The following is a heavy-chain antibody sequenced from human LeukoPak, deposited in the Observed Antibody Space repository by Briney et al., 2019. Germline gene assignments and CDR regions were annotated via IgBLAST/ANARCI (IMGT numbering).Heavy chain of an antibody. CDR2: IYPGDSDT. J-gene: IGHJ6*03. Sequence: LGESLKISCKGSGYSFTSYWIGWVRQMPGKGLEWMGIIYPGDSDTRYSPSFQGQVTISADKSISTAYLQWSSLKASDTAMYYCARQGPAARSGYYYMDVWGKGTTVTVSS. V-gene: IGHV5-51*01. CDR1: GYSFTSYW. CDR3: ARQGPAARSGYYYMDV. D-gene: IGHD2-2*01.